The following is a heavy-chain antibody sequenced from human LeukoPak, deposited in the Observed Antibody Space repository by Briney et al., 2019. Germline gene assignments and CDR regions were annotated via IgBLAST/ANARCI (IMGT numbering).Heavy chain of an antibody. D-gene: IGHD5-18*01. CDR2: IYPGDSDT. J-gene: IGHJ3*02. CDR1: GSTFATYW. Sequence: GESLKISCKGSGSTFATYWIGWVRQMPGKGLEWMGIIYPGDSDTRYSPSFQGQVTISADKSISTAYLQWSSLKASDTAMYYCARHLGYGLYDAFDIWGQGTMVTVSS. CDR3: ARHLGYGLYDAFDI. V-gene: IGHV5-51*01.